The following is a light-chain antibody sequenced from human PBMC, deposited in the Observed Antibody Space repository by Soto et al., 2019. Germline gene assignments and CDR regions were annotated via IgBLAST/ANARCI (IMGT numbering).Light chain of an antibody. Sequence: QSALTQPPSASGSPGQSVTISCTGTSSDVGGYNYVSWYQQSPGKAPKLMIYEVSKRPSGVPDRFSGSKSSNTASLTVSGLQAEDEADYYCSSYAGSNVIFGGGIKLTVL. V-gene: IGLV2-8*01. CDR3: SSYAGSNVI. CDR2: EVS. J-gene: IGLJ2*01. CDR1: SSDVGGYNY.